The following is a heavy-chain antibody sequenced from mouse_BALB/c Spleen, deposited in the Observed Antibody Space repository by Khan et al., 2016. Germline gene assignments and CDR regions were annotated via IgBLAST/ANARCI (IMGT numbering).Heavy chain of an antibody. D-gene: IGHD3-2*01. J-gene: IGHJ2*01. Sequence: EVQLQESGPSLVKPSQTLSLSCSVTGDSITSGYWNWIRKFPGNKLEYMGYISYSGSTYYNPSLKSRISITRDTSKNQYYLQLNSVTTEDTATYXCACYDSSGSFFDYWGQGTTLTVSS. CDR3: ACYDSSGSFFDY. CDR2: ISYSGST. V-gene: IGHV3-8*02. CDR1: GDSITSGY.